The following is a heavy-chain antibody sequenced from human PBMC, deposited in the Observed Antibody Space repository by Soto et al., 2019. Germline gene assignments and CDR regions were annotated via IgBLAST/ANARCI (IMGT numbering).Heavy chain of an antibody. J-gene: IGHJ5*02. CDR2: MNTNTNST. CDR3: AREVVEVVETTSLWFDP. D-gene: IGHD2-15*01. Sequence: QVQLVQSGAEAKRPGASVKVSYKASGYTFTTHDIHWVRQAPGQGLEWMGWMNTNTNSTDCAQKFQGRVTLTWNTSISTAYLELRRLKFDDTAVYYCAREVVEVVETTSLWFDPWGQGTLVTVSS. CDR1: GYTFTTHD. V-gene: IGHV1-8*01.